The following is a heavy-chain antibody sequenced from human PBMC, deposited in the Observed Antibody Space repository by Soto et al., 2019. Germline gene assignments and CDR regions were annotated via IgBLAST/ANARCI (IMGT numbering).Heavy chain of an antibody. J-gene: IGHJ5*02. CDR3: ARGRSGGWFDH. CDR1: GYTFTSYD. CDR2: MNPNSGNT. D-gene: IGHD3-16*01. Sequence: QVQLAQSGAEVKKPGASVKVSCKASGYTFTSYDINWVRQATGQGLEWMGWMNPNSGNTGYAQKFQGRVTMSRNTSISTAYMELSRLTSADPAVSYCARGRSGGWFDHWGQGTLVTVSS. V-gene: IGHV1-8*01.